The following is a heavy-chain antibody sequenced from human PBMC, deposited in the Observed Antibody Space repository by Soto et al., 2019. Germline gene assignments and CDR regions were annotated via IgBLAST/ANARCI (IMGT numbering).Heavy chain of an antibody. CDR2: IYYNGDT. Sequence: QVQVQESGPGLVRPSQTLSLTCTVSGASINRDPYYWSWIRQHPVKGLEWIGYIYYNGDTDYNPSLKSRCTISPDTSKTQISLKLSSVTAADTAVYYCARAQGGKVLKGSGMDVWGQGTTVIVS. CDR1: GASINRDPYY. V-gene: IGHV4-31*03. D-gene: IGHD2-8*02. J-gene: IGHJ6*02. CDR3: ARAQGGKVLKGSGMDV.